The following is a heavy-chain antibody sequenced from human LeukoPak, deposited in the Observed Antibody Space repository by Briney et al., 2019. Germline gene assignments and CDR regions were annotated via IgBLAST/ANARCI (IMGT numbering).Heavy chain of an antibody. V-gene: IGHV4-39*02. CDR1: GGSISSSSYY. CDR2: IYYSGST. D-gene: IGHD1-26*01. Sequence: SETLSLTCTVSGGSISSSSYYWGWIRRPPGKGLEWIGTIYYSGSTYYNPSLKSRVTISVDTSKNQFSLKLSSVTAADTAVYYCAREGSGNYLSPVNYWGQGTLVTVSS. CDR3: AREGSGNYLSPVNY. J-gene: IGHJ4*02.